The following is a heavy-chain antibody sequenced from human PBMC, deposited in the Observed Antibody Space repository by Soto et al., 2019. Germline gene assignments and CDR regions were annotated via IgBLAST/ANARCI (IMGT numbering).Heavy chain of an antibody. Sequence: GGSLRLSCVASGFTFSSYGMHWVRQAPGKGLEWVAVISYDGSNKYYADSVKGRFTISRDNSKNTLYLQMNSLRAEDTAVYYCAKDLRGYRYGTFDYWGQGTLVTLSS. CDR2: ISYDGSNK. D-gene: IGHD5-18*01. CDR3: AKDLRGYRYGTFDY. V-gene: IGHV3-30*18. CDR1: GFTFSSYG. J-gene: IGHJ4*02.